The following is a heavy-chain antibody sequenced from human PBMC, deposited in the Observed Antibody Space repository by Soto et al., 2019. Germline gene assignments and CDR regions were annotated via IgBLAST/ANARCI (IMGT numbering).Heavy chain of an antibody. D-gene: IGHD3-22*01. V-gene: IGHV3-23*01. Sequence: EVQLLESGGGLVQPGGSLRLSCAASGFTFSSYAMNWVRQAPGKGLEWVSVISGSGGSTYYADSVKGRFTISSDNYKNTLYLQMNSLRAEDTAVYYCAKFITMIVVVIGDAFDIWCQGTMVTVSS. CDR1: GFTFSSYA. J-gene: IGHJ3*02. CDR3: AKFITMIVVVIGDAFDI. CDR2: ISGSGGST.